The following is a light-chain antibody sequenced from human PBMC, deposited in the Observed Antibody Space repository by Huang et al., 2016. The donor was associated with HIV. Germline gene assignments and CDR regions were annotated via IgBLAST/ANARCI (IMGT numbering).Light chain of an antibody. CDR2: AVS. J-gene: IGKJ4*01. CDR3: QQYDDWPLT. Sequence: EIVMTQSPVTLAVSPGERATLSCRASQTAGRDLAWYQQKPGQAPRLLIYAVSTRDSGIPARFSGSGSGTEFTLTISSLQAEDFAVYYCQQYDDWPLTFGGGTKVENK. CDR1: QTAGRD. V-gene: IGKV3-15*01.